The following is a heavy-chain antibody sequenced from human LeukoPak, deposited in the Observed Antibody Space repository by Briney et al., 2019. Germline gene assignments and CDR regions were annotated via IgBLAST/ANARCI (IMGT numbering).Heavy chain of an antibody. CDR1: GFTFSSYG. J-gene: IGHJ4*02. Sequence: GGTLRLSCAASGFTFSSYGMSWVRQAPGKGLEWVSAISGSGGSTYYADSVKGRFTISRDNSKNTLYLQMNSLRAEDTAVYYCARADTAMAMRLDYWGQGTLVTVSS. CDR3: ARADTAMAMRLDY. CDR2: ISGSGGST. D-gene: IGHD5-18*01. V-gene: IGHV3-23*01.